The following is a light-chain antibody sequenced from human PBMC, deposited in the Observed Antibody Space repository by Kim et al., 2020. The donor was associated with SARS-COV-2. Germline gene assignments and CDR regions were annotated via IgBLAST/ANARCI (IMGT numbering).Light chain of an antibody. CDR2: RDS. Sequence: SVALGQTASIIWRGNIIGSKKVHWYQQRPGQAPVLVIYRDSHRPSGIPERFSGSNSGNTATLTINRAQAGDEADYYCQVWHSSTYVFGPGTKVTVL. CDR3: QVWHSSTYV. CDR1: IIGSKK. J-gene: IGLJ1*01. V-gene: IGLV3-9*01.